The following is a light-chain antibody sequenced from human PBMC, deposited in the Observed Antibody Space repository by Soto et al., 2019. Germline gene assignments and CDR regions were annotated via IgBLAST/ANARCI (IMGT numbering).Light chain of an antibody. V-gene: IGKV3-20*01. CDR1: QSVSSNY. Sequence: EIVLTQSPGTLSLSPGERVTPSCRASQSVSSNYLAWYQQKPGQAPRLLIYGASSRATGIPDRFSGSGSGTDFTLTISSLQAEDVAVYYCQHYYSSPLTFGGGTKVDIK. J-gene: IGKJ4*01. CDR2: GAS. CDR3: QHYYSSPLT.